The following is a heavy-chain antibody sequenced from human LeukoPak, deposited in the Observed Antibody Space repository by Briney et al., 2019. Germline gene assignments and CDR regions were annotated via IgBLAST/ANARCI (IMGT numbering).Heavy chain of an antibody. CDR1: GGSISSYY. D-gene: IGHD2-2*01. Sequence: SETLSLTCTVSGGSISSYYWSWIRQPPGKGLEWIGYIYYSGSTYYNPSLKSRVTISVDTSKNQFSLKLSSVTAADTAVYYCARRAVGYCSSTSCPSSGFDPWGQGTLVTVSS. V-gene: IGHV4-59*04. J-gene: IGHJ5*02. CDR3: ARRAVGYCSSTSCPSSGFDP. CDR2: IYYSGST.